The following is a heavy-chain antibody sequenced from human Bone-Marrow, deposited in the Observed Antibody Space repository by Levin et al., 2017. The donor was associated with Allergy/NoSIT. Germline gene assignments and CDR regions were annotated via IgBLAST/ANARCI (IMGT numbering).Heavy chain of an antibody. J-gene: IGHJ6*02. CDR3: AKEVVRGTTAFHYYYGMDV. D-gene: IGHD1-14*01. Sequence: GESLKISCAASGFSFSDYGMHWVRQPPGKGLEWVATITYDGSRTFLADSVKGRVTISRDNSKDTLSLHMRSPSIWDTAVYYCAKEVVRGTTAFHYYYGMDVWGHGTTVTVSS. V-gene: IGHV3-30*18. CDR2: ITYDGSRT. CDR1: GFSFSDYG.